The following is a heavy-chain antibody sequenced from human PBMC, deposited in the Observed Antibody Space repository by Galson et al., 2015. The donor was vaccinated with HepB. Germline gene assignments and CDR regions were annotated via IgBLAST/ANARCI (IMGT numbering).Heavy chain of an antibody. J-gene: IGHJ3*02. CDR1: GDSVSSSSAA. CDR2: TYYRSKWYD. D-gene: IGHD2-8*02. Sequence: CAISGDSVSSSSAAWNWIRQSPSRGLEWLGRTYYRSKWYDDYALSLRSRITINPDTSKNQFSLHLNSVTPEDTAVYYCATIYSTAWDASNAFDTWGQGTMVTASS. CDR3: ATIYSTAWDASNAFDT. V-gene: IGHV6-1*01.